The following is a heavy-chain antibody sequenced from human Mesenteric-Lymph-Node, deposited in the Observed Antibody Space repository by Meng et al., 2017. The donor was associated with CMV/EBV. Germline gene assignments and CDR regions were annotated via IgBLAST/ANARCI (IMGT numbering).Heavy chain of an antibody. Sequence: SETLSLTCTVSGGSISSTRYYWGWIRQPPGKGLEWIGSIYYSGSTNYNPSLKSRVTISVDTSKNQFSLKLSSVTAADTAVYFCAREFLVRGPDAFDLWGQGTMVTVSS. D-gene: IGHD3-10*01. V-gene: IGHV4-39*07. CDR1: GGSISSTRYY. J-gene: IGHJ3*01. CDR3: AREFLVRGPDAFDL. CDR2: IYYSGST.